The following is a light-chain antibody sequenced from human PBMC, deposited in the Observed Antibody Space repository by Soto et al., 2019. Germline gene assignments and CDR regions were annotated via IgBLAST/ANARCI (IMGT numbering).Light chain of an antibody. J-gene: IGKJ4*01. V-gene: IGKV1-5*03. CDR3: QQYESYSPLT. CDR2: KAS. Sequence: IQMTQSPSTLSGSVGDRVTITCRASQTISSWLAWYQQKPGKAPKLLIYKASTLKSGVPSRFSGSGSGTKFTLTIASLQPDDFATYHCQQYESYSPLTFGGGTKVDIK. CDR1: QTISSW.